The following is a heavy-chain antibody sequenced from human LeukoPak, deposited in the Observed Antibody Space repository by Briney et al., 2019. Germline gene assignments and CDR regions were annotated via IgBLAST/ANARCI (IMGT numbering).Heavy chain of an antibody. D-gene: IGHD5-24*01. CDR1: GDSISSSSYY. Sequence: PSETLSLTCTVSGDSISSSSYYWGWIRQPPGRGLEWIGEINHSGSTNYNPSLKSRVTISVDTSKSQFSLKLNSVTAADTAMYYCARGRDPYWGQGTLVTVSS. V-gene: IGHV4-39*07. CDR2: INHSGST. CDR3: ARGRDPY. J-gene: IGHJ4*02.